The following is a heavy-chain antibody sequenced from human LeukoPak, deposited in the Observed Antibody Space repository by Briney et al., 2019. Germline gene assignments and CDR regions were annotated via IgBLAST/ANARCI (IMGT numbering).Heavy chain of an antibody. Sequence: ASVKVSCKAFGYTFTSSGISWVRQAPGQGLEWMGWINAYNGNTNYAQRLQGRVTMTTDTSTSTAYMELRRLRSDDTAVYYCARDLDFWSGYYDYWGQGTLVTVSS. CDR3: ARDLDFWSGYYDY. CDR1: GYTFTSSG. J-gene: IGHJ4*02. D-gene: IGHD3-3*01. V-gene: IGHV1-18*01. CDR2: INAYNGNT.